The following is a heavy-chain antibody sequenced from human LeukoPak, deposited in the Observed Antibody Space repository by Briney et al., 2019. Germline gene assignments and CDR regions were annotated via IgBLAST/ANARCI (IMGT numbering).Heavy chain of an antibody. V-gene: IGHV1-46*01. CDR3: ARSITIFGVATLGY. D-gene: IGHD3-3*01. Sequence: ASVKVSCKASGYSFTSYYIHWVRQAPGQGLEGMAMINPSGGGSSTTYAQKFQGTLTLTRDMSTSTVYMELSSLRSEDTAVYYCARSITIFGVATLGYWGQGTLVTVSS. CDR2: INPSGGGSST. CDR1: GYSFTSYY. J-gene: IGHJ4*02.